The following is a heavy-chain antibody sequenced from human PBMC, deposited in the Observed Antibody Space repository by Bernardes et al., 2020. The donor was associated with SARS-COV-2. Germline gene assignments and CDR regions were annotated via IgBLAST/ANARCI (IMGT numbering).Heavy chain of an antibody. CDR2: ISAYNGNT. D-gene: IGHD6-13*01. CDR3: ARIAAARNWFDP. J-gene: IGHJ5*02. Sequence: AAVKGYCKASGYTFTSYGISWVRQAPGQGLEWMGWISAYNGNTTYAQKLQGRVTMTTDTSTSTAYMELRSLRSDDTAVYYCARIAAARNWFDPWGQGTLVTVSS. CDR1: GYTFTSYG. V-gene: IGHV1-18*01.